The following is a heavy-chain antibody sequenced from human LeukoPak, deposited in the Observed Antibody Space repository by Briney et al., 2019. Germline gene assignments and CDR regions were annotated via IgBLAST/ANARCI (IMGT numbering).Heavy chain of an antibody. Sequence: GASVKVSCKASGYTFTGYYMHWVRQAPGQGLEWMGWINPNSGGTNYAQKFQGRVTMTRDTSISTAYMELSRLRSDDTAVYYCARDLCDFWSDYYYYYMDVWGKGTTVTVSS. CDR2: INPNSGGT. V-gene: IGHV1-2*02. D-gene: IGHD3-3*01. J-gene: IGHJ6*03. CDR3: ARDLCDFWSDYYYYYMDV. CDR1: GYTFTGYY.